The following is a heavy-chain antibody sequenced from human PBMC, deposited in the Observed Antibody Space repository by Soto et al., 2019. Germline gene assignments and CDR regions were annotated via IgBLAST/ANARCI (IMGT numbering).Heavy chain of an antibody. V-gene: IGHV1-69*01. CDR3: ARSIGSGGVVGGFDY. Sequence: QVQLVQSGAEVKMPGSAVKVSCKASGGTFNNYAMNWVRQVPGQGLEWMGGIIPIFDTPRYAPNFQGRVAITVDDSSTTAYMELSSLRSDYTAIYYCARSIGSGGVVGGFDYWGQGTLVTVSS. J-gene: IGHJ4*02. CDR1: GGTFNNYA. D-gene: IGHD3-16*02. CDR2: IIPIFDTP.